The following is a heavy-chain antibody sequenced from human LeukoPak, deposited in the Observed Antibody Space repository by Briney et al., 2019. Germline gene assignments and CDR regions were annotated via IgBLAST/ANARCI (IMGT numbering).Heavy chain of an antibody. CDR1: GFNFNDAA. V-gene: IGHV3-23*01. CDR2: IASSGRNT. CDR3: ARVDYGDYGFDY. D-gene: IGHD4-17*01. Sequence: GGSLRLSCAASGFNFNDAAMTWVRQAPGKGLEWVSLIASSGRNTYYTDSVRGRFTISRDNSKNTLSLQMNSLRVEDTAMYYCARVDYGDYGFDYWGQGTLVTVSS. J-gene: IGHJ4*02.